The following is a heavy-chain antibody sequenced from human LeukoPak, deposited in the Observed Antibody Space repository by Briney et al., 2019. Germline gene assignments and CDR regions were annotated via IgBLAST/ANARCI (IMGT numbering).Heavy chain of an antibody. Sequence: GGSLRLSCAASGFNFRGYNMNWVRQAPGKGLEWVSSMSTSSTYIYYADSIKGRFTISRDDARSLLYLQMDSLRAEDTAVYYCVRDFAFGFCNTTTCRYPFDSWGQGTLVTVSS. CDR2: MSTSSTYI. CDR1: GFNFRGYN. CDR3: VRDFAFGFCNTTTCRYPFDS. J-gene: IGHJ4*02. D-gene: IGHD3-16*01. V-gene: IGHV3-21*06.